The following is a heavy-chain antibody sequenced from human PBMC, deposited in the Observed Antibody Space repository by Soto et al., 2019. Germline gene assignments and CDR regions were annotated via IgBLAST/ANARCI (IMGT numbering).Heavy chain of an antibody. CDR2: VGVTGAT. CDR3: AKKFHSDN. CDR1: GFPFSSYA. D-gene: IGHD2-21*01. J-gene: IGHJ4*02. Sequence: PGGSLRLSCAASGFPFSSYAMSWARQAPGKGLEWVSSVGVTGATNYADSVKGRFTISRDNSENRVILQMNGLRAEDTAIYYCAKKFHSDNGGQGTLVTSPQ. V-gene: IGHV3-23*01.